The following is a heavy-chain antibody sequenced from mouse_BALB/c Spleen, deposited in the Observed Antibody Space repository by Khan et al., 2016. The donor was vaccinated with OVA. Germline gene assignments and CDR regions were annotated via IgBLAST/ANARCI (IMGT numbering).Heavy chain of an antibody. J-gene: IGHJ3*01. D-gene: IGHD1-3*01. CDR3: SAAKLSLGFAS. CDR1: GFNIKDYY. Sequence: VQLQQSGAELVRSGASVKLSCTASGFNIKDYYIHWMKQRPKQGLEWIGWIDPENGDTECAPKFQGKATMTADISSNTAYLLLSSLTSEDTAVYYCSAAKLSLGFASWGQGTLVTVSA. V-gene: IGHV14-4*02. CDR2: IDPENGDT.